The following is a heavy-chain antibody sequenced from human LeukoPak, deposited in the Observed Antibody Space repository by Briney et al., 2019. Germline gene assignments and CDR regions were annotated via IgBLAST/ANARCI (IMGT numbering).Heavy chain of an antibody. V-gene: IGHV3-48*01. Sequence: GGSLRLSCAASGFTFSSYNMNWVRQAPGKGLEWVSYISSSSSTIYYADSVKGRFTISRDNAKNSLYLQMNSLRAEDTAVYYCATGSSSWYYGYFDYWGQGTLVTVSS. CDR2: ISSSSSTI. J-gene: IGHJ4*02. D-gene: IGHD6-13*01. CDR3: ATGSSSWYYGYFDY. CDR1: GFTFSSYN.